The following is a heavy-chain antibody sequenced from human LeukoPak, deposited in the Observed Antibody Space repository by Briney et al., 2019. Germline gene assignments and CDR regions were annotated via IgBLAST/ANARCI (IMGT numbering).Heavy chain of an antibody. CDR2: IYYSGST. CDR3: ARGSGGYDYVWGSYRYTSFDY. Sequence: PSETLSLTCTVSGGSISSYYWSWIAQPPGKGLEGIGHIYYSGSTYYYPSIKSRVTISVDTSKNQFSLKLSSVTAADTAVYYCARGSGGYDYVWGSYRYTSFDYWGQGTLVTVSS. J-gene: IGHJ4*02. D-gene: IGHD3-16*02. CDR1: GGSISSYY. V-gene: IGHV4-59*01.